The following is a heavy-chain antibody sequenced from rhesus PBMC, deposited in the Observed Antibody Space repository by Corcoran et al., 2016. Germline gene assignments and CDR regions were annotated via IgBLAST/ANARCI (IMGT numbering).Heavy chain of an antibody. CDR3: ASVLHSRGWSVADY. D-gene: IGHD6S26*01. CDR2: IYGSGMST. J-gene: IGHJ4*01. CDR1: GGSIRSSY. Sequence: QLQLQESGPGLVQPWETLSVTCAVSGGSIRSSYGSWIRQAPWKGLEWIGYIYGSGMSTNYNPPLKRRVILSVDTSTKQLSLKLSSVTAADTAVYYCASVLHSRGWSVADYGGHGVLVTVSS. V-gene: IGHV4-169*02.